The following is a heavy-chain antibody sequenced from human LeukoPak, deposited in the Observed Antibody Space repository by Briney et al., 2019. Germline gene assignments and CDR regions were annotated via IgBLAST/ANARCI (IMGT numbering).Heavy chain of an antibody. V-gene: IGHV4-39*01. J-gene: IGHJ4*02. CDR1: GGSISSSSYY. D-gene: IGHD1-20*01. Sequence: SETLSLTCTVSGGSISSSSYYWGWIRQPPGKGLEWIGSIYYSGSTYYNPSLKSRVTISVDTSKNQFSLKLSSVTAAGTAVYYCARHLSITGTTGFDYWGQGTLVTVSS. CDR3: ARHLSITGTTGFDY. CDR2: IYYSGST.